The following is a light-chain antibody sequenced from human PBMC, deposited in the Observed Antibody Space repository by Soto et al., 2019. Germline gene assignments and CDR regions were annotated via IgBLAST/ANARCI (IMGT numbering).Light chain of an antibody. CDR2: STS. Sequence: SPYPLASPSGTRATRSCRASQRVSSDSLAWYQQQPGQAPRLLIYSTSNRATGIPDRFSGSGSGTDFTLTIRRLEPEDFALYYCQQYGRSQTVGQGTKVDIK. J-gene: IGKJ1*01. CDR3: QQYGRSQT. CDR1: QRVSSDS. V-gene: IGKV3-20*01.